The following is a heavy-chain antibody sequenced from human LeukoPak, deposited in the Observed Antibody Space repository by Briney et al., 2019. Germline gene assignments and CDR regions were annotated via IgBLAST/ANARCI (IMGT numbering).Heavy chain of an antibody. CDR1: GFTFSSYA. CDR2: ISYDGSNK. V-gene: IGHV3-30*01. J-gene: IGHJ4*02. D-gene: IGHD1-26*01. Sequence: GRSLRLSWAASGFTFSSYAMHWVRQAPGKGLEWVAVISYDGSNKYYADSVKGRFTISRDNSKNPLYLQMNSLRAEDTAVYYCARDLMVDSGSYYLDYWGQGTLVTVSS. CDR3: ARDLMVDSGSYYLDY.